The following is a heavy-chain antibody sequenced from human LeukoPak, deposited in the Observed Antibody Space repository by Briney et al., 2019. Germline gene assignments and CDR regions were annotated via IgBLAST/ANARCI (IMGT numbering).Heavy chain of an antibody. Sequence: GGSLRLSCAASGFTVSSNYMSWVRQAPGKGLEWVSVIYSGGSTYYADSVKGRFTISRDNSKNTLYLQMNSLRAEDTAVYYCARAGVGATLPDYWGQGTLVTVSS. V-gene: IGHV3-53*01. CDR3: ARAGVGATLPDY. J-gene: IGHJ4*02. CDR2: IYSGGST. CDR1: GFTVSSNY. D-gene: IGHD1-26*01.